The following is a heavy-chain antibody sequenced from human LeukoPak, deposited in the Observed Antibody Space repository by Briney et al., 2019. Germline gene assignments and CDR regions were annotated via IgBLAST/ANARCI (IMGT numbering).Heavy chain of an antibody. J-gene: IGHJ4*02. Sequence: GGSLRLSCAASGFTFSSYGMHWVRQAPGKGLEWVAFIRYDGSNKYYADSVKGRFTISRDNSKNTLYLQMNSLRAEDTAVYYCAKVGTMMEYYDFWSGSPPLVYWGQGTLVTVSS. D-gene: IGHD3-3*01. CDR2: IRYDGSNK. CDR1: GFTFSSYG. CDR3: AKVGTMMEYYDFWSGSPPLVY. V-gene: IGHV3-30*02.